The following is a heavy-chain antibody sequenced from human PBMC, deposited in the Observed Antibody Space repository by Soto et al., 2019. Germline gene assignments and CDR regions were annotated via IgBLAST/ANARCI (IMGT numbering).Heavy chain of an antibody. CDR1: GDSISSGGYY. CDR3: ARETVVTATISWFDT. CDR2: IYYSGSR. Sequence: QVQLQESGPGLAKPSQTLSLTCSVSGDSISSGGYYWSWIRQHPGKGLEWIGYIYYSGSRYYNPSLKSRVTMSVDTSKNQFSLRLSSVTAADSAVYYCARETVVTATISWFDTWGQGTLVTVSS. V-gene: IGHV4-31*03. J-gene: IGHJ5*02. D-gene: IGHD2-21*02.